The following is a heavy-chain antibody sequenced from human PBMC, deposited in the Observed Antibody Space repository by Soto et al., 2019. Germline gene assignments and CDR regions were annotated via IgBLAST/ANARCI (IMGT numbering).Heavy chain of an antibody. J-gene: IGHJ4*02. V-gene: IGHV3-74*01. D-gene: IGHD2-15*01. CDR1: GFTFSSYW. CDR3: VRTSLVVAAATREDY. CDR2: INSDGSST. Sequence: EVQLVESGGGLVQPGGSLRRSCAASGFTFSSYWMHWVRQAPGKGLVWVSRINSDGSSTSYADSVKGRVTISRDNAENTLYLQMNSLGAEDTAVYYCVRTSLVVAAATREDYWGQGTLVTVSS.